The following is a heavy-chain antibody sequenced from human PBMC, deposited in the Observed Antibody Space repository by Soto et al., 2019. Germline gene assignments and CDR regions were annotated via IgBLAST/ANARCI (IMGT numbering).Heavy chain of an antibody. Sequence: PGGSLRLSCAASGFTFSSYGMHWVRQAPGKGLEWVAVIWYDGSNKYYADSVKGRFTISRDNSKNTLYLQMNSLRAEDTAVYYCARDSHYDFWRNNWFDPWGQGTLVTVSS. D-gene: IGHD3-3*01. J-gene: IGHJ5*02. CDR2: IWYDGSNK. CDR3: ARDSHYDFWRNNWFDP. V-gene: IGHV3-33*01. CDR1: GFTFSSYG.